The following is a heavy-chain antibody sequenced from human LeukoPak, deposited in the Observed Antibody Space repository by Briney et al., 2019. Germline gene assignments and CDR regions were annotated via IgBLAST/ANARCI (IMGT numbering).Heavy chain of an antibody. CDR1: GFTFTDYY. V-gene: IGHV1-2*02. CDR3: ARDLTYYDSSEDDY. J-gene: IGHJ4*02. Sequence: RASVKVSCKASGFTFTDYYLHWVRQAPGQGLERMGWINPHSGGTNSAQKFQGRVTMTRDTSISTAYMELSRLGSDDTAVYYCARDLTYYDSSEDDYWGQGTLVTVSS. CDR2: INPHSGGT. D-gene: IGHD3-22*01.